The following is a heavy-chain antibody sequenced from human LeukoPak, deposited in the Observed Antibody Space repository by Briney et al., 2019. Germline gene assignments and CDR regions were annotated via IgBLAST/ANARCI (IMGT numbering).Heavy chain of an antibody. CDR1: GFTFSSYW. Sequence: PGGSLRLSCAASGFTFSSYWMSWVRQAPGKGLEWVANIKQDGSEKYYVDSVKGRFTISRDNAKISLYLQMNSLRAEDTAVYYCARETGVVIYYFDYWGQGTLVTVSS. D-gene: IGHD3-3*01. J-gene: IGHJ4*02. CDR2: IKQDGSEK. CDR3: ARETGVVIYYFDY. V-gene: IGHV3-7*03.